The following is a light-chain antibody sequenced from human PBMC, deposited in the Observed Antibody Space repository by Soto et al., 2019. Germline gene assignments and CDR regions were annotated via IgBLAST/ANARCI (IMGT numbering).Light chain of an antibody. CDR1: QDISNY. V-gene: IGKV1-5*01. CDR3: QQYNSYSPLT. CDR2: DAF. Sequence: DIQRTQSPSSLSASVVDRVTITCQASQDISNYLNWYQQKPGKAPKLLIFDAFSLESGVPSRFSGSRSGTEFTLTISSLQPDDYATYYCQQYNSYSPLTFGGGTKVDIK. J-gene: IGKJ4*01.